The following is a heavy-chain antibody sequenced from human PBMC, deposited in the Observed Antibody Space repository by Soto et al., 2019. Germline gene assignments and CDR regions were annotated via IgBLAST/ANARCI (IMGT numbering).Heavy chain of an antibody. D-gene: IGHD5-12*01. CDR1: CGSIISYC. CDR2: IYYNGST. V-gene: IGHV4-59*01. J-gene: IGHJ6*02. Sequence: SETLSLTCTVSCGSIISYCWSWIRQPPGKGMEWIGYIYYNGSTNYNPSLKSRVTISVDTSKNQFSLKLSSVTAADTAVYYCARDRPARASGYPLSPPYYYYVMDVWGQGTTVTVSS. CDR3: ARDRPARASGYPLSPPYYYYVMDV.